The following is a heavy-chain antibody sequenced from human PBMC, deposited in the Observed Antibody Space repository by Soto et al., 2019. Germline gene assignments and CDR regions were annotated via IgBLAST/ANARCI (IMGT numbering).Heavy chain of an antibody. V-gene: IGHV4-59*01. Sequence: QVQLQESGPGLVKPSETLSLICTVSGGSISSYYWSWIRQPPGKGLEWIGYIYYSGTTNYNPSLKSRVTISVDTSKNQFSLKLSSVTAADTAVYYCARDYYDSSGYGRTFDIWGQGTMVTVSS. J-gene: IGHJ3*02. CDR2: IYYSGTT. D-gene: IGHD3-22*01. CDR1: GGSISSYY. CDR3: ARDYYDSSGYGRTFDI.